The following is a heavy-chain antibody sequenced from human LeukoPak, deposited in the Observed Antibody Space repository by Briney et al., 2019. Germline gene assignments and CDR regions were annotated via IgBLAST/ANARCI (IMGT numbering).Heavy chain of an antibody. CDR3: ARELGYYYDSSGYPDY. CDR2: ISAYNGNT. J-gene: IGHJ4*02. V-gene: IGHV1-18*01. Sequence: ASVKVSCKASGYTFTSYGISWVRQAPGQGLEWMGWISAYNGNTNYAQKLQGRVTMTTDTSTSTAYMELRSLRSDDTAVYYSARELGYYYDSSGYPDYWGQGTLVTVSS. D-gene: IGHD3-22*01. CDR1: GYTFTSYG.